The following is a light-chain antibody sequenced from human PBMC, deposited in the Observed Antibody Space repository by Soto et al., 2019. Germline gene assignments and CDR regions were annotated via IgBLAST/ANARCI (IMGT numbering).Light chain of an antibody. CDR2: GAS. V-gene: IGKV3-20*01. Sequence: EIALTQSPGTLALSPGERATLSCRASQTVSLNYLAWYQQRPGQPPRLLIFGASRRATGIPDRFSGSGSGTDFTLSISSREPEDFAVYYCQQYGGSPRTFGQGTKLESK. J-gene: IGKJ1*01. CDR1: QTVSLNY. CDR3: QQYGGSPRT.